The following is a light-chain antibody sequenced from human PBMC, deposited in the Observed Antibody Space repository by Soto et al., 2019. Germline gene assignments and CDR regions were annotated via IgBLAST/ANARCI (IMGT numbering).Light chain of an antibody. CDR3: AACDDSLNGWV. J-gene: IGLJ3*02. CDR1: SSSIGSNT. Sequence: QSVLTQPPSASGTPGQRVSISCSGSSSSIGSNTVSWYQQLPGTAPKLLIYSNNQRPSGVPDRFSGSKSGTSASLAISGLQSEAEADYYCAACDDSLNGWVFGGGTKLTVL. CDR2: SNN. V-gene: IGLV1-44*01.